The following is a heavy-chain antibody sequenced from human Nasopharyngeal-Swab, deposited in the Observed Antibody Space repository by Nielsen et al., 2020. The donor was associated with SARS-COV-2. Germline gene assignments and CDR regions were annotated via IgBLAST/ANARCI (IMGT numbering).Heavy chain of an antibody. CDR3: AKAAVAGTYYYYYMDV. D-gene: IGHD6-19*01. V-gene: IGHV3-7*03. CDR2: IKQDASER. Sequence: WIRQPPGKGLEWLANIKQDASERYYVDSVKGRFTISRDNAKNSLYLQMNSLRAEDTALYYCAKAAVAGTYYYYYMDVWGKGTTVTVSS. J-gene: IGHJ6*03.